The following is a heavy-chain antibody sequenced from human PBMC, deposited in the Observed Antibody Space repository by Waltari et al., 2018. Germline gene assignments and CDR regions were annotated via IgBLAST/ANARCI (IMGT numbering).Heavy chain of an antibody. CDR3: ARDLGAMKVTSALEI. J-gene: IGHJ3*02. D-gene: IGHD3-10*01. CDR2: ISPIFGTA. CDR1: GGIFTNSA. V-gene: IGHV1-69*05. Sequence: QVQLVQSGAEVKRPGSSVKVSCRASGGIFTNSAISWVRQAPGQGLEWMGGISPIFGTANSAQKFQGRRTITSDESTSTAYMELSSLRPEDTAVYFCARDLGAMKVTSALEIWGQGTRVTVSS.